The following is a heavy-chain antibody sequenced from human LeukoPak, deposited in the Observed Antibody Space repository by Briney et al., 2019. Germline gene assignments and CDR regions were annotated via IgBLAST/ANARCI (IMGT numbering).Heavy chain of an antibody. V-gene: IGHV5-10-1*01. Sequence: GESLQISCQGSGYSFTSYWISWVRQMPGKGLEWMGRIDPSDSYTNYSPSFQGHVTISADKFISTAYLQWSSLKASDTAVYYCARGTYYDSSGLHWGQGTLVTVSS. D-gene: IGHD3-22*01. CDR2: IDPSDSYT. J-gene: IGHJ1*01. CDR3: ARGTYYDSSGLH. CDR1: GYSFTSYW.